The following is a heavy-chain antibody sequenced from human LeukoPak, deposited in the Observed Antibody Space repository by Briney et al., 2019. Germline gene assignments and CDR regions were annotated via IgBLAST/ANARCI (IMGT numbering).Heavy chain of an antibody. Sequence: GGSLRLSCAASGFTFSSYWMSWVRQAPGKGLEWVANIKQDGSEKYYVDSVKGRFTISRDNAKNSLYLQMNSLRAEDTAVYYCARKYDFWSGYVDYWGQGTLVTVSS. CDR3: ARKYDFWSGYVDY. J-gene: IGHJ4*02. V-gene: IGHV3-7*01. D-gene: IGHD3-3*01. CDR1: GFTFSSYW. CDR2: IKQDGSEK.